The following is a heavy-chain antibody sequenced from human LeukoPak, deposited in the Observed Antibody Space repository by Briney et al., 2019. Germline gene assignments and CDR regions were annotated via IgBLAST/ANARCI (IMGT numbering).Heavy chain of an antibody. D-gene: IGHD3-10*02. V-gene: IGHV3-21*01. Sequence: PGGSLRLSCAASGFIFSSYSMNWVRQAPGKGLEWVSSISSSESYIYYADSVKGRFTISRDNAKNSLYLQMSSLRAEDTAVYYCAELGITMIGGVWGKGTTVTISS. CDR3: AELGITMIGGV. J-gene: IGHJ6*04. CDR1: GFIFSSYS. CDR2: ISSSESYI.